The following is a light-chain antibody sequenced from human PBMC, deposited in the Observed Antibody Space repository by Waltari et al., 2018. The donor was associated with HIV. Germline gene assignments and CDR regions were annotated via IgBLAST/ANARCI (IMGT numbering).Light chain of an antibody. CDR2: NNK. CDR1: NSNIGSNT. V-gene: IGLV1-44*01. J-gene: IGLJ2*01. CDR3: AAWDDSLNAHVL. Sequence: QSVLTQPPSASGTPGQRVTISCSGRNSNIGSNTVNWYQQLPGTAPKLLIYNNKPRPSWVSDRFSGSKSGTSASLAISGLQSEDEADYYCAAWDDSLNAHVLFGGGTKLTVL.